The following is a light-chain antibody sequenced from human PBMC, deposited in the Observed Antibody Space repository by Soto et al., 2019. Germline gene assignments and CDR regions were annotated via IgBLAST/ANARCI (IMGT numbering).Light chain of an antibody. CDR2: AAS. CDR1: QGIRDD. Sequence: AIQMTQSPSSLSASVGDRVSITCRASQGIRDDLGWYQQKPGDAPKLLIYAASTLQSGVSSRFIGSGSGTDFTLTISFLQPEDFATYYCLQDHTYPWTFGQGTKVEIK. CDR3: LQDHTYPWT. V-gene: IGKV1-6*01. J-gene: IGKJ1*01.